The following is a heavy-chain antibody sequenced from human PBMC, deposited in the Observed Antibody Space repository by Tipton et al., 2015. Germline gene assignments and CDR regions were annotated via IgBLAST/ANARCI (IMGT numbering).Heavy chain of an antibody. V-gene: IGHV4-59*01. Sequence: LRLSCTVSGGSISSYYWSWIRQPPGKGLEWIGYIFYSGDTNYNPSLKSRVSMSVDTSKNQISLTLTSVTAADTAVYYCARHKDSGTYPLDYWGQGTLVTVSS. CDR2: IFYSGDT. D-gene: IGHD3-10*01. CDR1: GGSISSYY. J-gene: IGHJ4*02. CDR3: ARHKDSGTYPLDY.